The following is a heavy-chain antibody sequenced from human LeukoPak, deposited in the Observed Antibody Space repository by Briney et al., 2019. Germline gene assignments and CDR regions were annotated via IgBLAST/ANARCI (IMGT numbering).Heavy chain of an antibody. V-gene: IGHV6-1*01. CDR2: TYYRSKWYR. CDR3: ARVDRAISTTGTLGD. CDR1: GDSVSSNTAA. D-gene: IGHD6-13*01. Sequence: SQTLSLTCAISGDSVSSNTAAWNWIRQSPSRGLERLGRTYYRSKWYRDYPVSVKSRVSINPDTSKNQFSLQLSSVTPEDTAVYYCARVDRAISTTGTLGDWGQGTLVTVSS. J-gene: IGHJ4*02.